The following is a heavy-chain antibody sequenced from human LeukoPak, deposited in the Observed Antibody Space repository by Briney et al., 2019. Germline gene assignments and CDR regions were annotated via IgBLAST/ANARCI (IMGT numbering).Heavy chain of an antibody. CDR1: GFTFSSYS. CDR2: IKQDGGEE. V-gene: IGHV3-7*01. CDR3: ARSRWQQSEFDY. Sequence: GGSLRLSCAASGFTFSSYSMSWVRQAPGEGLEWVAHIKQDGGEENYVGSVKGRFTVSRDNAKNSVLLQMNSLRAEDTAVYYCARSRWQQSEFDYWGQGTLVTVSS. D-gene: IGHD5-24*01. J-gene: IGHJ4*02.